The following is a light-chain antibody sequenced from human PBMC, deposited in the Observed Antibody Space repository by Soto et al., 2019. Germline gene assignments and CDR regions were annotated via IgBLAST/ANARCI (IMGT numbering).Light chain of an antibody. V-gene: IGLV2-23*01. CDR2: EGS. Sequence: SALTQPASVSCSPGQSITISCTAPSSDVGIDNLVSWYQQHPGKAPKLMIYEGSKRPSGFTNRFSGSKSGTTASLTISGLQAEDEADYYCCSYAGSSTAIFGGGTKVTVL. J-gene: IGLJ2*01. CDR1: SSDVGIDNL. CDR3: CSYAGSSTAI.